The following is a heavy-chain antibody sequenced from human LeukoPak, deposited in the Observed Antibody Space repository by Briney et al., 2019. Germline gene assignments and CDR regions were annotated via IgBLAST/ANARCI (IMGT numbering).Heavy chain of an antibody. CDR2: IYYSVNT. CDR1: GGSISSTTHY. V-gene: IGHV4-39*01. CDR3: ARQVVAVAGTGYFDY. J-gene: IGHJ4*02. Sequence: SETLSLTCTVSGGSISSTTHYWGWIRQPPGRGLEWIGSIYYSVNTYYNASLKSRGTISVDTSKNQFSLKLNSVTAADTAVYFCARQVVAVAGTGYFDYWGQGTLVTVSS. D-gene: IGHD6-19*01.